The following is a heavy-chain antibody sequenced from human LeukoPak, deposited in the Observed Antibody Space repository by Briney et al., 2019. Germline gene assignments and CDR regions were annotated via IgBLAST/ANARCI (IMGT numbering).Heavy chain of an antibody. V-gene: IGHV4-59*01. Sequence: SETLSLTCTVSGGSISSYYWSWIRQPPGKGLEWIGYIYYSGSTNYNPSLKSRVTISVDTSKNQFSLKLSSVTAADTAVYYCARVTEGYGELDYWGQGTLVTVSS. D-gene: IGHD4/OR15-4a*01. CDR1: GGSISSYY. CDR3: ARVTEGYGELDY. CDR2: IYYSGST. J-gene: IGHJ4*02.